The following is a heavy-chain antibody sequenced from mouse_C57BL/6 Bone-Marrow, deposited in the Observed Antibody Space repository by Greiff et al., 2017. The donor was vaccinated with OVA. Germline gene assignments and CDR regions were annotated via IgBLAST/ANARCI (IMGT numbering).Heavy chain of an antibody. CDR1: GYTFTSYW. J-gene: IGHJ2*01. Sequence: VQLQQSGTVLARPGASVKMSCKTSGYTFTSYWMHWVKQRPGQGLEWIGAIYPGNSDTSYNQKFKGKAKLTAVTSASTAYMELSSLTNEDSAVYYCTRREDITTVVDYFDYWGQGTTLTVSS. V-gene: IGHV1-5*01. CDR2: IYPGNSDT. D-gene: IGHD1-1*01. CDR3: TRREDITTVVDYFDY.